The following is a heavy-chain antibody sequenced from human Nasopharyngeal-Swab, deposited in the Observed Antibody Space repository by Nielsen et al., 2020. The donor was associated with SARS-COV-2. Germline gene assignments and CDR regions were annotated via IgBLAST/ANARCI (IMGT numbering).Heavy chain of an antibody. CDR2: LKTDGSDT. D-gene: IGHD3-16*01. Sequence: GESLKISCAASGFSFSTYWMHWVRHTPGKGLVWASRLKTDGSDTMYADSVKGRFTISRDNAKNTMYLQMNSLREEDTALYYCARETSASGAYYFDFWGRGTRVTVSS. CDR3: ARETSASGAYYFDF. CDR1: GFSFSTYW. V-gene: IGHV3-74*03. J-gene: IGHJ4*02.